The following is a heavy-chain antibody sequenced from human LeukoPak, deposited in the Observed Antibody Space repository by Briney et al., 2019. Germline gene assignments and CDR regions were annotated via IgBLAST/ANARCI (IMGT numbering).Heavy chain of an antibody. J-gene: IGHJ5*02. CDR3: AEFVGTGS. CDR2: ISGSGDST. CDR1: GFTFSSNG. V-gene: IGHV3-23*01. Sequence: GGSLRLSCAASGFTFSSNGMNWVRQARGKGLEGVSGISGSGDSTYFADSVKGRFTISRDNSKNTLYLQMNSLRAEDTAVYYCAEFVGTGSWGQGTLVTVSS.